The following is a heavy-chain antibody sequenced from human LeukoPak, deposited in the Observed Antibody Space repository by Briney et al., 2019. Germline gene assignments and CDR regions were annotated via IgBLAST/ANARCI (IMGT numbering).Heavy chain of an antibody. CDR2: INPNSGGT. CDR1: GYTFTGYY. V-gene: IGHV1-2*02. Sequence: GASVKVSCKASGYTFTGYYMHWVRQAPGQGLEWMGWINPNSGGTNYAQKFQGRVTMTRDTSISTAYMELSRLRSDDTAVYYCARDPGDGYNLRVGAFDIWGQGTMVTVSS. J-gene: IGHJ3*02. CDR3: ARDPGDGYNLRVGAFDI. D-gene: IGHD5-24*01.